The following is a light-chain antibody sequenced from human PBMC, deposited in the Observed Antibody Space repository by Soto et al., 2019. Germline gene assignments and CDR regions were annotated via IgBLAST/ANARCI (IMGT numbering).Light chain of an antibody. CDR3: QQYGRT. J-gene: IGKJ4*01. V-gene: IGKV3-20*01. CDR2: GAS. CDR1: QSVSTY. Sequence: EIVLTQSPGTLSLSPGERATLSCRASQSVSTYLAWYQQQSGQAPRLLIYGASSRATGIPDRFSGSGSGTDFTLTISRLEPEDSAVYYCQQYGRTFGGGTKVDIK.